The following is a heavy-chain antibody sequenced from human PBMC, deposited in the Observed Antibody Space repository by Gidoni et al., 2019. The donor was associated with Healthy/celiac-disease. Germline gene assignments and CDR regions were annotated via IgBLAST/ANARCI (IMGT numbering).Heavy chain of an antibody. CDR2: MTPNSGNT. J-gene: IGHJ6*02. D-gene: IGHD6-13*01. Sequence: QVQLVQSGAEESKPGASVQVSCQASGHHIPSYAVNWVRQATGQGLEWMGWMTPNSGNTCYAQKFQRRVTMSRNTSISTAYLVLCRLRSEDTAVYYCASFYYSSIWYGLWYYGMDVCVQGTTVTFSS. CDR3: ASFYYSSIWYGLWYYGMDV. V-gene: IGHV1-8*01. CDR1: GHHIPSYA.